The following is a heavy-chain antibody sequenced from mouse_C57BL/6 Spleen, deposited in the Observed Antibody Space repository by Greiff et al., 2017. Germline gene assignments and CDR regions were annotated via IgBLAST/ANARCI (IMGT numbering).Heavy chain of an antibody. D-gene: IGHD2-5*01. CDR2: IDPEDGDT. V-gene: IGHV14-1*01. Sequence: EVKLMESGAELVRPGASVKLSCTASGFNIKDYYMHWVKQRPEQGLEWIGRIDPEDGDTEYAPKFQGKATMTADTSSNTAYLQLSSLTSEDTAVYYCTTWSNFSWFAYWGQGTLVTVSA. CDR3: TTWSNFSWFAY. CDR1: GFNIKDYY. J-gene: IGHJ3*01.